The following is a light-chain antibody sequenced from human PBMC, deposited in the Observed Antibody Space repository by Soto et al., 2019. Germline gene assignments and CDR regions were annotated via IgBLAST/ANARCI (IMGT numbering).Light chain of an antibody. CDR1: QSLLHITGETF. J-gene: IGKJ5*01. Sequence: VVTQAPLSLSDAPGQPASIPCKSSQSLLHITGETFLFWYLQKPGQSPQLLIQTLSYRASGVPDRVSGSGSGTDFTLSISRVEAEDVGVYYCLQHIEYPITFGQGTRLDIK. CDR3: LQHIEYPIT. V-gene: IGKV2-40*01. CDR2: TLS.